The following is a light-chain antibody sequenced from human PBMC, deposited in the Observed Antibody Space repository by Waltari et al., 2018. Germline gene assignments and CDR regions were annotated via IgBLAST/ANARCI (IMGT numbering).Light chain of an antibody. V-gene: IGKV3-15*01. CDR1: QSVTTN. Sequence: EVVMTQSPATLSVSPGDRVPLSCRASQSVTTNLAWYQQRPGQAPRLLIYDTSTRAPGFPARFSGSGSETEFTLIISSLQSEDFAVYYCQQYNNWPLTFGQGTRVEIK. J-gene: IGKJ1*01. CDR3: QQYNNWPLT. CDR2: DTS.